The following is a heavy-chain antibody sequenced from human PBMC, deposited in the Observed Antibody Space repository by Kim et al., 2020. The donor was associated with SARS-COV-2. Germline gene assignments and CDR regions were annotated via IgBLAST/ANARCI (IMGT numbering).Heavy chain of an antibody. CDR3: TRRMAAKAFDI. CDR2: IRSKAYGGTT. CDR1: GFTFGDYS. D-gene: IGHD1-26*01. J-gene: IGHJ3*02. Sequence: GGSLRLSCTASGFTFGDYSMSWVRQAPGKGLEWVGFIRSKAYGGTTEYAASVKDRVTISRDDSKSIAYLQMNSLKTEDTAVYYCTRRMAAKAFDIWGQGT. V-gene: IGHV3-49*04.